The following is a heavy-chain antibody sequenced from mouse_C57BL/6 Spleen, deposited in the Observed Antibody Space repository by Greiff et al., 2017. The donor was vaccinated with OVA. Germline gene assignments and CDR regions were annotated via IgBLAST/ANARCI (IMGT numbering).Heavy chain of an antibody. J-gene: IGHJ4*01. D-gene: IGHD4-1*01. CDR2: IYPSDSET. Sequence: QVQLKQSGAELVRPGSSVKLSCKASGYTFTSYWMDWVKQRPGQGLEWIGNIYPSDSETHYNQKFKDKATLTVDKSSSTAYMQLSSLTSEDSAVYYCARATGTYAMDYWGQGTSVTVSS. CDR1: GYTFTSYW. V-gene: IGHV1-61*01. CDR3: ARATGTYAMDY.